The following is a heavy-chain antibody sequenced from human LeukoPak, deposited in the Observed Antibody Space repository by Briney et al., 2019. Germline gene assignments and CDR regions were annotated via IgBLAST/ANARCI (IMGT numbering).Heavy chain of an antibody. Sequence: PGGSLRLSCACSGFTFSSHWMHWVRQAPGKGLVWVSRMNSDGSRTTYADSVKGRVTISRDNAKNTLYLQMNSLRAEDTAVYYCARGIIAMRGVDYWGQGTLVTVSS. CDR3: ARGIIAMRGVDY. CDR1: GFTFSSHW. CDR2: MNSDGSRT. D-gene: IGHD1-14*01. V-gene: IGHV3-74*01. J-gene: IGHJ4*02.